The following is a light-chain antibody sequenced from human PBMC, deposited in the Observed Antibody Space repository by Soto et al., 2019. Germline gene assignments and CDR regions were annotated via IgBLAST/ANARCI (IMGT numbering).Light chain of an antibody. CDR2: AAS. J-gene: IGKJ2*01. Sequence: DIQMTQSPSSLSASVRDRVTITCRASQTISTHLNWYQQKPGKAPKLLIYAASTLQSGVPSRFSGSGSGTDFTLTIKSLQPEDCANNNCQHGSSIPYTFGRGTRRETK. V-gene: IGKV1-39*01. CDR1: QTISTH. CDR3: QHGSSIPYT.